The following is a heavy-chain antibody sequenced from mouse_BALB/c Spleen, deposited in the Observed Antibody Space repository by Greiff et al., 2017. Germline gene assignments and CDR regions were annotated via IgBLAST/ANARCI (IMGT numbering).Heavy chain of an antibody. D-gene: IGHD2-10*02. J-gene: IGHJ3*01. Sequence: QVQLQQSGAELMKPGASVKISCQAPGYTFSSYWLAWVKQRPGHGLEWIGEILPGSGSTNYTEKFKGKATFTADTSSNTAYMQLSSLTSEDSAVYYCARRAQYGNSWFAYWGQGTLVTVSA. V-gene: IGHV1-9*01. CDR3: ARRAQYGNSWFAY. CDR1: GYTFSSYW. CDR2: ILPGSGST.